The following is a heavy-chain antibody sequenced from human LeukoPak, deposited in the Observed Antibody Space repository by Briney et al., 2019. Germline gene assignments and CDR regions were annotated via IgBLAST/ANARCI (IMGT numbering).Heavy chain of an antibody. CDR3: ARESKVGSSDDAFDI. J-gene: IGHJ3*02. CDR1: GFTFSDYY. CDR2: ISSSGSTI. V-gene: IGHV3-11*04. Sequence: PGGSLRLSCAASGFTFSDYYMSWIRQAPGKGLEWVSYISSSGSTIYYADSVKGRFTISRDNADNSLYLQMNSLRAEDTGVYYCARESKVGSSDDAFDIWGQGTMVTVSS. D-gene: IGHD1-26*01.